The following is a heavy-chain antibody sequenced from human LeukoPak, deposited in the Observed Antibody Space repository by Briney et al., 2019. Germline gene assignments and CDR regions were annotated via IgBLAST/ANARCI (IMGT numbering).Heavy chain of an antibody. D-gene: IGHD3-22*01. CDR3: ARVDYYDSSGYYHNSPSWYFDL. Sequence: SVKVSCKASGYTFTSYGISWVRQAPGQGLEWMGRIIPILGIANYAQKFQGRVTITADKSTSTAYMELSSLRSEDTAVYYCARVDYYDSSGYYHNSPSWYFDLWGRGTLVTVSS. CDR2: IIPILGIA. V-gene: IGHV1-69*04. CDR1: GYTFTSYG. J-gene: IGHJ2*01.